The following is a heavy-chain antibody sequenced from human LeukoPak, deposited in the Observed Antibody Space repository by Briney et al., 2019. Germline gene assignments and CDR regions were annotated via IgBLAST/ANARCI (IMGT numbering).Heavy chain of an antibody. CDR2: INSDGSST. D-gene: IGHD4-17*01. V-gene: IGHV3-74*01. J-gene: IGHJ3*02. CDR1: GFTFSSYW. CDR3: ARDIEDGDYADAFDI. Sequence: GGSLRLSCAASGFTFSSYWMHWVRQAPGKGLVWVSRINSDGSSTSYADSVKGRFTISRDNAKNTLYLQMNSLRAEGTAVYYCARDIEDGDYADAFDIWGQGTMVTVSS.